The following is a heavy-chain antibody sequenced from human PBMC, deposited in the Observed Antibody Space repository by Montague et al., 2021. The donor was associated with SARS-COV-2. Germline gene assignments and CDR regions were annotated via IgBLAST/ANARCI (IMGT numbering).Heavy chain of an antibody. CDR2: IKAKTDGEAT. Sequence: SLRLSWSASGFTFSDARMNWVRQAPGKGLEWVGRIKAKTDGEATDYAAPVKGRFTISRDDSKTTLYLQMNSLKTDDTALYYCTTVVTSSSSDNYYDFEDHWGQGTLVTVSS. D-gene: IGHD6-6*01. J-gene: IGHJ4*02. V-gene: IGHV3-15*01. CDR3: TTVVTSSSSDNYYDFEDH. CDR1: GFTFSDAR.